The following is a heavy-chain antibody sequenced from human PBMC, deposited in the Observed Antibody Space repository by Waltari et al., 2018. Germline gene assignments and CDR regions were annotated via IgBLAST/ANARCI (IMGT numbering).Heavy chain of an antibody. D-gene: IGHD3-22*01. J-gene: IGHJ1*01. CDR3: ARGRGYYDSSGYHGYFQH. CDR1: GGSFSGYY. Sequence: QVQLQQWGAGLLKPSETLSLTCAVYGGSFSGYYWSWIRQPPGKGLEWIGEINHSGRTNYNPSLKSRVTISVDTSKNQFSLKLSSVTAADTAVYYCARGRGYYDSSGYHGYFQHWGQGTLVTVSS. CDR2: INHSGRT. V-gene: IGHV4-34*01.